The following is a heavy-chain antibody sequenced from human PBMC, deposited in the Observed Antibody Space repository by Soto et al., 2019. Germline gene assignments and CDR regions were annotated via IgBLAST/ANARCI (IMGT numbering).Heavy chain of an antibody. J-gene: IGHJ4*02. Sequence: PGGSLRLSCVASGFTFSSYVIHWVRQAPGKGLEWVALISTDGTEKHYPGSVRGRFTISRDNSKNTLYLQMNSLRTEDTAVYYCAAYLTSTWNSDFDYWGQGALVTVS. D-gene: IGHD1-7*01. CDR1: GFTFSSYV. CDR2: ISTDGTEK. CDR3: AAYLTSTWNSDFDY. V-gene: IGHV3-30*14.